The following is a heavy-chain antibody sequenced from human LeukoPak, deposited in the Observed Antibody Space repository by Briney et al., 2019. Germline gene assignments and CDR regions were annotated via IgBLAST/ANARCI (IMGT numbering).Heavy chain of an antibody. CDR2: ITSSGGST. D-gene: IGHD3-3*01. Sequence: GGTLRLSCAASGFTFSSYGMNWVRQAPGKGPEWVSSITSSGGSTYYADSVKGRFTMSRDNSKTTLYLQMNSLRAEDTAVYYCARDRTTDFWSGYYTNYFDYWGQGTLVTVSS. J-gene: IGHJ4*02. V-gene: IGHV3-23*01. CDR1: GFTFSSYG. CDR3: ARDRTTDFWSGYYTNYFDY.